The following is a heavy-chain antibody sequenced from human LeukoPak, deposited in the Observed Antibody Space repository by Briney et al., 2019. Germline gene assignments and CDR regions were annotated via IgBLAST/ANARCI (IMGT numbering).Heavy chain of an antibody. Sequence: SVKVSCKASGGTFSSYTINWVRQAPGQGLEWMGGIIPIFGTANYAQKFQGRVTITADESTSTAYMELSSLRSEDTAVYYCARGRRIVVVRAALDYRGQGTLVTVSS. J-gene: IGHJ4*02. CDR3: ARGRRIVVVRAALDY. CDR2: IIPIFGTA. D-gene: IGHD2-2*01. CDR1: GGTFSSYT. V-gene: IGHV1-69*13.